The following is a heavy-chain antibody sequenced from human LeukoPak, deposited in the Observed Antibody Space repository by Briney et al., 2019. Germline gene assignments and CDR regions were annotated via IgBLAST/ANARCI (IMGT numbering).Heavy chain of an antibody. V-gene: IGHV4-38-2*02. CDR3: ARGGGTYYYDSSGYFLSAAYYYYMDV. J-gene: IGHJ6*03. Sequence: SETLSLTCTVSGYSISSGYYWGWIRQPPGKGLEWIGEINHSGSTNYNPSLKSRVTISVDTSKNQFSLKLSSVTAADTAVYYCARGGGTYYYDSSGYFLSAAYYYYMDVWGKGTTVTISS. CDR2: INHSGST. D-gene: IGHD3-22*01. CDR1: GYSISSGYY.